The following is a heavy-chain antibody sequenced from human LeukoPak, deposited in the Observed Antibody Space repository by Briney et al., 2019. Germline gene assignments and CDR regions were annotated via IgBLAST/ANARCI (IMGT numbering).Heavy chain of an antibody. CDR3: AKEGHMRMERGNWFDP. CDR1: GFTFSSYG. J-gene: IGHJ5*02. V-gene: IGHV3-33*06. D-gene: IGHD1-1*01. Sequence: GGSLRLSCAASGFTFSSYGMHWVRQAPGKGLEWVAVIWYDGSNKYYADSVKGRFTISRDNSKNTLYLQMNSLRAEDTAVYYCAKEGHMRMERGNWFDPWDQGTLVTVSS. CDR2: IWYDGSNK.